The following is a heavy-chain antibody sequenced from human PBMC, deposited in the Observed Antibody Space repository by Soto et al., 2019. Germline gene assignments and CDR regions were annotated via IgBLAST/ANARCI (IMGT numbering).Heavy chain of an antibody. J-gene: IGHJ4*02. CDR2: IYYSGST. Sequence: PSETLSLTCTVSGGSISSGGYYWSWIRQHPGKGLEWIGYIYYSGSTYYNPSLKSRVTISVDTSKNQFSLKLSSVTAADTAVYYCARTSSPPPAFDYWGQGTLVTV. V-gene: IGHV4-31*03. CDR1: GGSISSGGYY. CDR3: ARTSSPPPAFDY.